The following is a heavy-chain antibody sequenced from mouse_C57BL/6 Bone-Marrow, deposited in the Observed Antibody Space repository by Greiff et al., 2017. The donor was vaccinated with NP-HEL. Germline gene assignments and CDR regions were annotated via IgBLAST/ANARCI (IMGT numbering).Heavy chain of an antibody. CDR2: IDPSDSYT. CDR3: ARLYDYLWYFDV. J-gene: IGHJ1*03. Sequence: QVQLQQPGAELVMPGASVKLSCTASGYTFTSYWMHWVKQRPGQGLEWIGEIDPSDSYTNYNQKFKGKSTLTVDKSSSTAYMQLSSLTSEDSAVYYCARLYDYLWYFDVWGTGTTVTVSS. V-gene: IGHV1-69*01. D-gene: IGHD2-4*01. CDR1: GYTFTSYW.